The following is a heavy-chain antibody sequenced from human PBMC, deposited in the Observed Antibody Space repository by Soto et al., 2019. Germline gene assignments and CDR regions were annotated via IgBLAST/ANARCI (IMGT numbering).Heavy chain of an antibody. Sequence: GGSLRLSCPASGSTFSSYAMHWVRQAPGKGLEWVAVISYDGSNKYYADSVKGRFTISRDNSKNTLYLQMNSLRAEDTAVYYCARPSGYSYGYSDYWGQGTLVTVSS. D-gene: IGHD5-18*01. J-gene: IGHJ4*02. V-gene: IGHV3-30-3*01. CDR2: ISYDGSNK. CDR3: ARPSGYSYGYSDY. CDR1: GSTFSSYA.